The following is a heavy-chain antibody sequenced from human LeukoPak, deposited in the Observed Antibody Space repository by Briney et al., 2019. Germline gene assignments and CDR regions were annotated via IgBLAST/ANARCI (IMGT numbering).Heavy chain of an antibody. CDR2: ISGSGGST. Sequence: GGSLRLSCAASGFTFSSYAMSWVRQAPGKGLEWVSAISGSGGSTYYADSVKGRFTISRDNSKNTLYLQMNSLRAEDTAVYYCASTGYSSGWYDGFYYYGMDVWGQGTTVTVSS. D-gene: IGHD6-19*01. CDR1: GFTFSSYA. J-gene: IGHJ6*02. CDR3: ASTGYSSGWYDGFYYYGMDV. V-gene: IGHV3-23*01.